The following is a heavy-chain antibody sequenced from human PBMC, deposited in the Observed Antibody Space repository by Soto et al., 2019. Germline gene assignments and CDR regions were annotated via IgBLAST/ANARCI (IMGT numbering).Heavy chain of an antibody. CDR1: RYTYASYA. Sequence: QVQLVQSGAQVKKPWSSVKVSCKASRYTYASYAISLMRQAYGQGLDGMGWISAYNGNTNYAQKLQGRVTMTKDTSTIKAYMGLRSLRSDDTAVYYCARDPQPPDYLGQGTLVTVSS. J-gene: IGHJ4*02. CDR3: ARDPQPPDY. V-gene: IGHV1-18*01. CDR2: ISAYNGNT.